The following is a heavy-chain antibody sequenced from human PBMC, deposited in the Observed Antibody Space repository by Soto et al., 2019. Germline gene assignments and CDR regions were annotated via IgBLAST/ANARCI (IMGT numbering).Heavy chain of an antibody. D-gene: IGHD3-9*01. Sequence: GKGLEWVAVISYDGSKKYYADSVKGRFTISRDNSKNTLYLQMNSLRAEDTAVYYCATGYLRYFDCAYFDYWGQGTLVPVSS. CDR2: ISYDGSKK. J-gene: IGHJ4*02. CDR3: ATGYLRYFDCAYFDY. V-gene: IGHV3-30*03.